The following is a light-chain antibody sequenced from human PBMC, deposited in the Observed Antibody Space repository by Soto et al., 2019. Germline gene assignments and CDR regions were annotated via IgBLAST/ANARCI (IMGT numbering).Light chain of an antibody. Sequence: DIQMTQSPSSLSASVGDRVTITCRASQSISSYLNWYQQKPGKAPKLLIYAASSLQSGVPSRFSGSGSGTDFTLTISSLQPADFATYFCQLYNTYSGTFGQGTKV. V-gene: IGKV1-39*01. CDR1: QSISSY. CDR2: AAS. CDR3: QLYNTYSGT. J-gene: IGKJ1*01.